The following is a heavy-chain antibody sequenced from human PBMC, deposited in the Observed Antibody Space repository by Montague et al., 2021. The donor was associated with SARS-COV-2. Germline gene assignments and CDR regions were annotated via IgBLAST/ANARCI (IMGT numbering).Heavy chain of an antibody. CDR1: GGSIISKTFY. CDR3: VTPGKTAVAGQFDY. V-gene: IGHV4-61*05. CDR2: IYESDNN. J-gene: IGHJ4*02. Sequence: SETLSLTCTVSGGSIISKTFYWGRIRHSPGKGLEWIGYIYESDNNNYNPNLKSRVAISLDNPNNPLSLKITSLIVAAAAIYYFVTPGKTAVAGQFDYWGPGILVTVSS. D-gene: IGHD6-19*01.